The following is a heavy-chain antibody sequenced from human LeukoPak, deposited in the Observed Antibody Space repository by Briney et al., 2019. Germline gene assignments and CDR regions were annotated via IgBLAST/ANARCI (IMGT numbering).Heavy chain of an antibody. J-gene: IGHJ5*02. CDR3: ASGTYGTGTYRWFDP. CDR2: INPNDGGT. Sequence: ASLKVSCKASGYTFIDYYLFWVRQAPGQGLEWMGWINPNDGGTNYAQNFQGRVTMTRDTSINTVYMELSGLRFNDTAVYFCASGTYGTGTYRWFDPWGHGTLVTVSS. V-gene: IGHV1-2*02. D-gene: IGHD3-10*01. CDR1: GYTFIDYY.